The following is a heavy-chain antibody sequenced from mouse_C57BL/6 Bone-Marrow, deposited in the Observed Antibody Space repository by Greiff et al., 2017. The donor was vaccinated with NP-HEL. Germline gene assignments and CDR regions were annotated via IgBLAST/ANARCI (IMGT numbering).Heavy chain of an antibody. CDR1: GYTFTSYW. D-gene: IGHD1-1*01. J-gene: IGHJ2*01. V-gene: IGHV1-69*01. CDR2: IDPSDSYT. CDR3: AREGTTVRATDFDY. Sequence: VQLQQPGAELVMPGASVKLSCKASGYTFTSYWMHWVKQRPGQGLEWIGEIDPSDSYTNYNQKFKGKSTLTVDKSSSTAYMQLSSLTSEDSAVYYGAREGTTVRATDFDYWGQGTTLTVSS.